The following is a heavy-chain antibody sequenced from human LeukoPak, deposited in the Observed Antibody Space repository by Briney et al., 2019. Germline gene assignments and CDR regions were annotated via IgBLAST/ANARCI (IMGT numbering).Heavy chain of an antibody. CDR2: IYYSGST. CDR3: ARDNNGSGSYYT. CDR1: GGSISSSSYY. Sequence: SETLSLTCTVSGGSISSSSYYWGWIRQPPGKGLEWIGSIYYSGSTYYNPSLKSRVTISVDTSKNQFSLKLSSVTAADTAVYYCARDNNGSGSYYTWGQGTLVTVSS. V-gene: IGHV4-39*07. D-gene: IGHD3-10*01. J-gene: IGHJ5*02.